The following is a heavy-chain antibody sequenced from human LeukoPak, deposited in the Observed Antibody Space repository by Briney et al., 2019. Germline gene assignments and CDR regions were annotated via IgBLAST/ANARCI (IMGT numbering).Heavy chain of an antibody. Sequence: GGSLRLSCAASGFTFSTYTMYWVRHPPGKRLEWVSIIGSSGGGIHYADSVKGRFTISRDNSKNALYLQMNSLRVEDTAVYYCAKDRSSGWIYYGMDVWGQGTTVTVSS. J-gene: IGHJ6*02. CDR3: AKDRSSGWIYYGMDV. CDR1: GFTFSTYT. CDR2: IGSSGGGI. V-gene: IGHV3-23*01. D-gene: IGHD6-19*01.